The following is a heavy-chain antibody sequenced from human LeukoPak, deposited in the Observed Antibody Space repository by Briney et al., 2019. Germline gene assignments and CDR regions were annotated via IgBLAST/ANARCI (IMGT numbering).Heavy chain of an antibody. CDR3: ARTLVTGGVDY. D-gene: IGHD2-21*01. CDR1: GFTFSSYS. V-gene: IGHV3-21*01. Sequence: GGSLRLSCAASGFTFSSYSMNWVRQAPGKGLEWVSSISSSNSYIYYADSVKGRFTISRDNAKNSLYLQMNSLRAEDTAVYYCARTLVTGGVDYWGQGTLVTVSS. CDR2: ISSSNSYI. J-gene: IGHJ4*02.